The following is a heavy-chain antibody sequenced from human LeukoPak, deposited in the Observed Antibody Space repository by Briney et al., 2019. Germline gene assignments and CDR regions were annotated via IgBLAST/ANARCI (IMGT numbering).Heavy chain of an antibody. CDR2: ISGTGDNT. V-gene: IGHV3-23*01. CDR1: GFTFSDYA. D-gene: IGHD2-21*01. J-gene: IGHJ4*02. CDR3: GSVRLL. Sequence: GGSLRCSCAASGFTFSDYAMMWLPQAPGKGLEWVSGISGTGDNTKYADSVKGRFTISRDNSKNTLYLQLTSLKVEDTAVYFCGSVRLLCGQGTRVTVSS.